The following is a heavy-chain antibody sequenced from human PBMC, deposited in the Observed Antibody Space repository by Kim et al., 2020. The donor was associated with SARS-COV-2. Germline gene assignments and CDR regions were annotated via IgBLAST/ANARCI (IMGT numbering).Heavy chain of an antibody. V-gene: IGHV3-11*06. CDR3: ARGGSSWRGGRFDP. Sequence: GGSLRLSCAASGFTFSDYYMSWIRQAPGKGLEWVSYISSSSSYTNYADSVKGRFTISRDNAKNSLYLQMNSLRAEDTAVYYCARGGSSWRGGRFDPWGQGTLVTVSS. CDR1: GFTFSDYY. J-gene: IGHJ5*02. D-gene: IGHD6-13*01. CDR2: ISSSSSYT.